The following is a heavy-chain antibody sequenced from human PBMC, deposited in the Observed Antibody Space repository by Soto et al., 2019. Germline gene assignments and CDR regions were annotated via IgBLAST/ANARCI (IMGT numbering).Heavy chain of an antibody. CDR1: GGSISSGDYY. D-gene: IGHD4-17*01. V-gene: IGHV4-30-4*01. CDR3: ARGSPDYGGNLRAFDI. Sequence: QVQLQESGPGLVKPSQTLSLTCTVSGGSISSGDYYWSWIRQPPGKGLEWIGYIYYSGSTYYNPSRTSRVTTSXXPXKXXFSLKLSSVTAADTAVYYCARGSPDYGGNLRAFDIWGQGTMVTVSS. J-gene: IGHJ3*02. CDR2: IYYSGST.